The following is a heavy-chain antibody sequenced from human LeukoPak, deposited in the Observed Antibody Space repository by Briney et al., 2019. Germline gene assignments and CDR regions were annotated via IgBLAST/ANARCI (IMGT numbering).Heavy chain of an antibody. V-gene: IGHV1-2*02. Sequence: ASVKVSCKASGYTFTGYYMHWVRQAPGQGLEWMGWINPNSGGTNYAQKFQGRVTMTRDTSNSTAYMELSRLRSDDTAVYYCARGPPGFLRFLEWSFPLDYWGQGTLVPVSS. D-gene: IGHD3-3*01. CDR2: INPNSGGT. CDR1: GYTFTGYY. CDR3: ARGPPGFLRFLEWSFPLDY. J-gene: IGHJ4*02.